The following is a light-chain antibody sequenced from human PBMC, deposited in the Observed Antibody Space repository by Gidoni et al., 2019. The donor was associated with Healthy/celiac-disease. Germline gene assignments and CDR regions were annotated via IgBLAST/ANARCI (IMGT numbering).Light chain of an antibody. CDR2: AAS. CDR1: QRISSY. J-gene: IGKJ2*01. V-gene: IGKV1-39*01. CDR3: QHSYSTPPYT. Sequence: DIQMTQSPSSLSASVGDRVTITCRASQRISSYLKWYQQKPGKAPKLLIYAASSLQSGVPSRFSGSGSGTDFTLTISSLQPEDFATYYCQHSYSTPPYTFGQGTKLEIK.